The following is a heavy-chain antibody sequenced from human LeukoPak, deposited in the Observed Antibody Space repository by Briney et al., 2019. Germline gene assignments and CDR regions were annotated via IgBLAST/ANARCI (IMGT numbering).Heavy chain of an antibody. V-gene: IGHV5-51*01. Sequence: GESLKISCKTSGYSFTTYFIGWVRQMPGRGLEWMGIIYPGDSETRYSPSFQGRVTISADKSISTAYLQWSSLRAEDTAVYYCAKDSSIAARPSCFDYWGQGTLVTVSS. CDR3: AKDSSIAARPSCFDY. D-gene: IGHD6-6*01. CDR2: IYPGDSET. J-gene: IGHJ4*02. CDR1: GYSFTTYF.